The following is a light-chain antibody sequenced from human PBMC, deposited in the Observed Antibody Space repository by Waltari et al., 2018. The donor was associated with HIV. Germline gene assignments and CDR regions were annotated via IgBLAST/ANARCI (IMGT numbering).Light chain of an antibody. Sequence: DIVMTQSPNYLSVSLNETDTINCKSSQRVFYTSNNKNFLAWFQQKPRQPPKLTIYWASTREAGVPDRFVGSGSGSHVTLTITDVQAEDVALYYCQQYYAAPLNFGGGTRV. J-gene: IGKJ4*01. CDR3: QQYYAAPLN. CDR1: QRVFYTSNNKNF. V-gene: IGKV4-1*01. CDR2: WAS.